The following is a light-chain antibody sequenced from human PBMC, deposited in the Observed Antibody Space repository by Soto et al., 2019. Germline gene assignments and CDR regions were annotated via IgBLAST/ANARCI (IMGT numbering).Light chain of an antibody. V-gene: IGLV1-44*01. J-gene: IGLJ2*01. CDR3: SSYTSSSTLV. CDR1: SSNIGSNA. CDR2: RNN. Sequence: QSVLTQPPSASGTPGQRVTISCSGSSSNIGSNAVNWYQQLPGTAPKLLIYRNNQRPSGVPDRFSGSKSGNTASLTISGLQAEDEADYYCSSYTSSSTLVFGGGTKLTVL.